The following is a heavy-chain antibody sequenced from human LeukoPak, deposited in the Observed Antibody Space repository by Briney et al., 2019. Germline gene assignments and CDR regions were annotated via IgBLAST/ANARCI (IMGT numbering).Heavy chain of an antibody. CDR3: AKDRGGGNLDFDY. Sequence: GSLRLSCAASGFTFSSYAMTWVRQAPGKGLEWVSVISGSGGRTYYADSVKGWFTTSRDNSKNTLYLQMSSLRAEDTAVYYCAKDRGGGNLDFDYWGQGTLVTVSS. CDR2: ISGSGGRT. CDR1: GFTFSSYA. J-gene: IGHJ4*02. D-gene: IGHD2-15*01. V-gene: IGHV3-23*01.